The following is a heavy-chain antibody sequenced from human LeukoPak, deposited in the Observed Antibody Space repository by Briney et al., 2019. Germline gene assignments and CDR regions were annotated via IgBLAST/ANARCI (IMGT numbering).Heavy chain of an antibody. CDR1: GFTFSNAW. V-gene: IGHV3-15*01. CDR3: TTDKDIVLVVAAFDY. J-gene: IGHJ4*02. D-gene: IGHD2-15*01. CDR2: IKSKTDGGTT. Sequence: GGSLRLSCAASGFTFSNAWMSWVRQAPGKGLEWVGRIKSKTDGGTTDYAAPVKGRFTISRDDSKNTLYLQMNSLKTEDTAVYYCTTDKDIVLVVAAFDYWGQGTLVTVSS.